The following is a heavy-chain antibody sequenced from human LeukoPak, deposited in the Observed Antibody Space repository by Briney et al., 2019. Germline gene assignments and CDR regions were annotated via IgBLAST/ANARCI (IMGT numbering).Heavy chain of an antibody. J-gene: IGHJ4*02. D-gene: IGHD1-14*01. Sequence: GGSLRLSCAASGFTFSTFAMIWVRQPPGKGLEWVSSIFPSGGEIHYADSVKGRFTISRDNSKNTLFLQMNSLRGEDTAVYYCARVRGGGFRTADSWGQGTLVTVSS. CDR2: IFPSGGEI. V-gene: IGHV3-23*01. CDR1: GFTFSTFA. CDR3: ARVRGGGFRTADS.